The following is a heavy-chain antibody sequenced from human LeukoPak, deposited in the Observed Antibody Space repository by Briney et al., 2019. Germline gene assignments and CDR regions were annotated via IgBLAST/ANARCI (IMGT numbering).Heavy chain of an antibody. J-gene: IGHJ4*02. Sequence: GGSLRLSCAASGFTVSKNYMSWVRQAPGEGLEWVARIRNKANRYTTEYAASVKGRFTISRDDSENSLYLQMDSLKTEDTAVYYCARSPLGIAPFDYWGQGTLVTVSS. CDR2: IRNKANRYTT. CDR3: ARSPLGIAPFDY. V-gene: IGHV3-72*01. D-gene: IGHD7-27*01. CDR1: GFTVSKNY.